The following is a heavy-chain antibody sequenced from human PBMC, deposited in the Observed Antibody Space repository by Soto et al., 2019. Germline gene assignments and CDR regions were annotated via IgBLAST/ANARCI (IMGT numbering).Heavy chain of an antibody. CDR1: GFTFSSYS. D-gene: IGHD2-15*01. CDR2: ISTTTSTI. Sequence: GGSLRLSCAASGFTFSSYSMSWVRQAPGKGLECISYISTTTSTIYYADSVKGRFTISRDNAKNSLYLQMNSLRGEDTAVYYCARFRGSGYMVVWGKGTTVTVSS. CDR3: ARFRGSGYMVV. J-gene: IGHJ6*03. V-gene: IGHV3-48*01.